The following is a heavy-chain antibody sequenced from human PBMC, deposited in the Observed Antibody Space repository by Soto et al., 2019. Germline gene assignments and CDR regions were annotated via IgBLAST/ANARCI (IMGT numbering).Heavy chain of an antibody. CDR3: ARDRRAGTYYYYGMDV. CDR1: GFTFSDYY. J-gene: IGHJ6*02. V-gene: IGHV3-11*01. Sequence: SVRLSCAASGFTFSDYYMSWIRQAPGKGLEWVSYISSSGSTIYYADSVKGRFTISRDNAKNSLYLQMNSLRAEDTAVYYCARDRRAGTYYYYGMDVWGQGTTVTVSS. D-gene: IGHD6-19*01. CDR2: ISSSGSTI.